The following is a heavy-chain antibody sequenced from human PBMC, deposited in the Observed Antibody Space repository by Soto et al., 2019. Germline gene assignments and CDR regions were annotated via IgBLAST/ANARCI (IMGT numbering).Heavy chain of an antibody. V-gene: IGHV3-74*01. Sequence: EVQLVESGGGLAQPGGSLRLSCAASGFSLSNYWMHWVRQAPGKGLVWVSRISSDGSSTSYADSVKGRFTISRDNAKNTMDLQMNSLRDDDTAVYYCTRVVVGGAGEFDYWGQGTLVTVSP. CDR3: TRVVVGGAGEFDY. D-gene: IGHD3-10*01. CDR2: ISSDGSST. CDR1: GFSLSNYW. J-gene: IGHJ4*02.